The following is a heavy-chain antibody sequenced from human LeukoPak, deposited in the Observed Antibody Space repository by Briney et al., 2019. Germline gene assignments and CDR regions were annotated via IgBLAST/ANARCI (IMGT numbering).Heavy chain of an antibody. D-gene: IGHD6-19*01. CDR1: GFTFTSSA. Sequence: SVKVSCKASGFTFTSSAMQWVRQARGQRLEWIGWIIVGSGNTNYAQKFQERVTITRDMSTSTAYMELSSLRSEDTAVYYCAAVYSSLTVDAFDIWGQGTMVTVSS. CDR3: AAVYSSLTVDAFDI. CDR2: IIVGSGNT. J-gene: IGHJ3*02. V-gene: IGHV1-58*02.